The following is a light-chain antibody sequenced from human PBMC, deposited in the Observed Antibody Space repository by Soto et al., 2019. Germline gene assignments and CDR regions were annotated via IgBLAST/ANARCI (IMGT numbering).Light chain of an antibody. CDR1: SSDVGGYNY. V-gene: IGLV2-8*01. CDR2: EVN. J-gene: IGLJ1*01. CDR3: SAYAGSSNG. Sequence: QSALTQPPSASGSPGQSVAISCTGTSSDVGGYNYVSWYQQHPGKAPKLMIYEVNKRPSGVPDRFSGSKSGNTASLTVSGLQAEDEAYYDCSAYAGSSNGFGTGTKVT.